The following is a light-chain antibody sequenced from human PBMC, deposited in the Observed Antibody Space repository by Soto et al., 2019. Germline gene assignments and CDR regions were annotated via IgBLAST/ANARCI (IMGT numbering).Light chain of an antibody. V-gene: IGLV1-44*01. J-gene: IGLJ3*02. Sequence: QSLLTQPPSASGTPGQRVTISCSGSRSNIESNTVNWYQQLPGTAPKLLIFNNNQWPSGVPDRFSGSKSGTSASLAISGLQSGDEADYYCAAWDDSLNGWVFGGGTKVTVL. CDR2: NNN. CDR3: AAWDDSLNGWV. CDR1: RSNIESNT.